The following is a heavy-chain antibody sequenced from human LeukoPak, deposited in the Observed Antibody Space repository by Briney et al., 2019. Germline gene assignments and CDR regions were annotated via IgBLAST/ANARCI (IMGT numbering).Heavy chain of an antibody. D-gene: IGHD1-26*01. CDR2: ISAYNGNT. Sequence: GASVKVSCKASGYTFTSYGISWVRQAPGQGLEWMGWISAYNGNTNYAQKLQGRVTMTTDTSTSTAYMELRSLRSDDTAVYYCARAELGGSYYYYYYMDVWGKGTTVTVSS. V-gene: IGHV1-18*01. CDR3: ARAELGGSYYYYYYMDV. J-gene: IGHJ6*03. CDR1: GYTFTSYG.